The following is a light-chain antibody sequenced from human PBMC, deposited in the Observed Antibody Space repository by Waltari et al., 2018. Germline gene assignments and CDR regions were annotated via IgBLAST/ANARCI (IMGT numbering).Light chain of an antibody. Sequence: DIHMTQSPSSLSASVGGRVTITCRASQSIAGYLNWYQQKPGKAPNLLIYAASSLQSGVPSRFSGSGSGTDFTLTISSLQPDDFATYYCQQSYNTPYTFGQGTKLEI. V-gene: IGKV1-39*01. CDR1: QSIAGY. J-gene: IGKJ2*01. CDR2: AAS. CDR3: QQSYNTPYT.